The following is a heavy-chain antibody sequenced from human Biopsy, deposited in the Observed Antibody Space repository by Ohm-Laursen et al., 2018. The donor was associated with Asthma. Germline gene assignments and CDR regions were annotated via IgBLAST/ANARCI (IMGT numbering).Heavy chain of an antibody. Sequence: GSLRLSCAASGFTFSSYAMNWVRQAPGKGLEWVSGIRGNDGSTYYADSVKGRFTISRDNAKNTLYLEMNSLRTEDTAVYYCARGPAWQQLDNWGQGTLVTVSS. CDR1: GFTFSSYA. D-gene: IGHD6-13*01. V-gene: IGHV3-23*01. CDR2: IRGNDGST. J-gene: IGHJ4*02. CDR3: ARGPAWQQLDN.